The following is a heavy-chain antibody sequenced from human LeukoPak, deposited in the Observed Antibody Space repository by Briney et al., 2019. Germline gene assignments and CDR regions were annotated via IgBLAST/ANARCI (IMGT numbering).Heavy chain of an antibody. CDR2: LYYSGST. D-gene: IGHD1-26*01. CDR1: GDSISSSTYY. CDR3: AGRDVSSGRYGLDY. J-gene: IGHJ4*02. V-gene: IGHV4-39*01. Sequence: PSETLSLTCAVSGDSISSSTYYWGWIRQPPGKGLEWIGSLYYSGSTYYNPSLRSRVTISVDTFKNQLSLKVTSVTAADTAVYYCAGRDVSSGRYGLDYWGQGTLVTVSS.